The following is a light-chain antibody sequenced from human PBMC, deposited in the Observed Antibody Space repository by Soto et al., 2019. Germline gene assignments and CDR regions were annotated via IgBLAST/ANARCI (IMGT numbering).Light chain of an antibody. J-gene: IGLJ2*01. V-gene: IGLV2-14*01. CDR2: EVS. CDR3: SSYTTSSTLV. CDR1: SSDVGGHNY. Sequence: QSALTQPASVSGSPGQSITISCTGTSSDVGGHNYVSWYQQHPGIAPKLMIYEVSNRPSGVSNRFSGSKSGNTASLTISGLQAEDEADYYCSSYTTSSTLVFGGGTKVTVL.